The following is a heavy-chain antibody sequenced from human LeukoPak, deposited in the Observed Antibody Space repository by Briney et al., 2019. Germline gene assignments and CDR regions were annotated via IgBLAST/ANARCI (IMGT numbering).Heavy chain of an antibody. CDR1: GFTFSSYG. V-gene: IGHV3-33*01. CDR2: IWYDGSNK. Sequence: PGGSLRLSCAASGFTFSSYGMHWVPQAPGKGLEWVAVIWYDGSNKYYADSVKGRFTISRDNSKNTLYLQMNSLRAEDTAVYYCARDTWELLGFDYWGQGTLVTVSS. D-gene: IGHD1-26*01. J-gene: IGHJ4*02. CDR3: ARDTWELLGFDY.